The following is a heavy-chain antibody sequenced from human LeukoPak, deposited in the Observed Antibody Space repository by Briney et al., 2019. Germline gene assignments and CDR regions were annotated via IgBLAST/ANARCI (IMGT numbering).Heavy chain of an antibody. Sequence: SETLSLTCTVSGGSISSGSYYWGWIRQPAGKGLEWIVRIYTSGSTNYNPSLKSRVTMSVDTSKNQFSLKLSSVTAADTAVYYCARAKLGDYYYYMDVWGKGTTVTISS. CDR2: IYTSGST. CDR3: ARAKLGDYYYYMDV. CDR1: GGSISSGSYY. J-gene: IGHJ6*03. V-gene: IGHV4-61*02.